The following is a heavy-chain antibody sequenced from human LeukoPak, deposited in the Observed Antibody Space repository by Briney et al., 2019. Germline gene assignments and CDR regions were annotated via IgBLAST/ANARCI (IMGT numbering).Heavy chain of an antibody. V-gene: IGHV4-61*02. D-gene: IGHD6-6*01. J-gene: IGHJ6*02. CDR1: GGSISSGSYY. CDR3: ARESSHYYGMDV. Sequence: SETLSLTCIVSGGSISSGSYYWSWIRQPAGTGLEWIGRIYTSGSTNYNPSLKSRVTISVDTSKNQFSLKLSSVTAADTAVYYCARESSHYYGMDVWGQGTTVTVSS. CDR2: IYTSGST.